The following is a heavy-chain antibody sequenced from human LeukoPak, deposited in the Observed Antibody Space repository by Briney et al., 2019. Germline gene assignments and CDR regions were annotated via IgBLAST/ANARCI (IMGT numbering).Heavy chain of an antibody. J-gene: IGHJ4*02. V-gene: IGHV3-23*01. CDR3: AKVPTYYYDSSGYSAY. D-gene: IGHD3-22*01. Sequence: GGSLRLSCAASGFTFSSYAMSWVRQAPGKGLEWVSAISGSGGSTYYADSVKGRFTISRDNSKNTLYLQMNSLRAEDTAVYYCAKVPTYYYDSSGYSAYWGQGTLDTVSS. CDR2: ISGSGGST. CDR1: GFTFSSYA.